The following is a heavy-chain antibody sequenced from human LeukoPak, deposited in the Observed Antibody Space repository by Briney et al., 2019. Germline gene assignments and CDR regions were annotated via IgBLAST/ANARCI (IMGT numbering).Heavy chain of an antibody. Sequence: GGSLRLSCAASGFTFSSYAMHWVRQAPGKGLEWVAVISYDGSNKYYADSVKGRFTISRDNSKNTLYLQMNSLRAEDTAVYYRARSDEGAFDIWGQGTMVTVSS. CDR2: ISYDGSNK. CDR3: ARSDEGAFDI. V-gene: IGHV3-30-3*01. J-gene: IGHJ3*02. CDR1: GFTFSSYA.